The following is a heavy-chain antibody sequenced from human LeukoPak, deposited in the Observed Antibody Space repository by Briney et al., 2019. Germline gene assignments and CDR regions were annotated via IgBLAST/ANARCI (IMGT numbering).Heavy chain of an antibody. Sequence: GGSLRLSCAASGFTFSSYWMHWVRQAPGKGLVWVSFISSGGDKIYYADSLKGRFTISRDNAKNSLYLEVNSLRAEDTAVYYCARDWGRKYFDYWGQGTLVTVSS. CDR2: ISSGGDKI. D-gene: IGHD1-14*01. V-gene: IGHV3-21*01. CDR3: ARDWGRKYFDY. J-gene: IGHJ4*02. CDR1: GFTFSSYW.